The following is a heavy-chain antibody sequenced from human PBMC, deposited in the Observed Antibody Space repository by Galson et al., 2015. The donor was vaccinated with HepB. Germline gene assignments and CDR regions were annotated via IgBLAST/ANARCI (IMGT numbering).Heavy chain of an antibody. Sequence: SLRLSCAASGFTFSSYGMHWVRQAPGKGLEWVAVISYDGSNKYYADSVKGRFTISRDNSKNTLYLQMNSLRAEDTAVYYCAKVAHVTSITIFGVVIGPPDYWGQGTLVTVSS. V-gene: IGHV3-30*18. CDR3: AKVAHVTSITIFGVVIGPPDY. D-gene: IGHD3-3*01. CDR1: GFTFSSYG. CDR2: ISYDGSNK. J-gene: IGHJ4*02.